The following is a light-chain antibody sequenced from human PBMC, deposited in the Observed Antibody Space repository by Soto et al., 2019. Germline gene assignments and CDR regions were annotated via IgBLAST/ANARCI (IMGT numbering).Light chain of an antibody. V-gene: IGKV3-11*01. CDR2: DAS. CDR3: QQYYNLPIT. J-gene: IGKJ5*01. CDR1: QSISSY. Sequence: EIVLTQSPDTLSLSPGDRATLSCRASQSISSYLAWYQQKPGQSPRLLIYDASNRATGIPARFSGSGSGTDFTVTISSLQPEDFATYSCQQYYNLPITFGQGTRLEI.